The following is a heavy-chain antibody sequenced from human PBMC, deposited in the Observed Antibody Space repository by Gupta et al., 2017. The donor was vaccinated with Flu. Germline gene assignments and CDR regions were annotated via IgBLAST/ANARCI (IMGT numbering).Heavy chain of an antibody. CDR2: ITASGGGT. Sequence: EVQLLESGGGLVQPGGSLRISCAASGFTFSSFAMSWGRQAPVKGLGWVSAITASGGGTYYADSVKGRFTITRDNSKNTLYLQMNSLRAEDTAVYYCAKDPGGYSHATWGQGTLVTVSS. CDR1: GFTFSSFA. CDR3: AKDPGGYSHAT. V-gene: IGHV3-23*01. J-gene: IGHJ4*02. D-gene: IGHD5-18*01.